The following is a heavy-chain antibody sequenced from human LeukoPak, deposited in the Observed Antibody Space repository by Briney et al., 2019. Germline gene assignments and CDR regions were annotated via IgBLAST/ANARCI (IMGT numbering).Heavy chain of an antibody. CDR3: ARVSCGGSCYGARAAFDI. J-gene: IGHJ3*02. V-gene: IGHV3-20*04. Sequence: PGGSLRLSCAASGFTFNDYGMSWVRQAPGKGLEWVSGINWNGGRTGYADSMKGRFIISRDNAKNSLYLQVNSLRAEDTALYYCARVSCGGSCYGARAAFDIWGQGTMVTVSS. D-gene: IGHD2-15*01. CDR1: GFTFNDYG. CDR2: INWNGGRT.